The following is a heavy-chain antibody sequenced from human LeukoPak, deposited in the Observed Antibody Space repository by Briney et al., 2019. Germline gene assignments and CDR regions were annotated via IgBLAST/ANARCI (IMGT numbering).Heavy chain of an antibody. CDR2: INGDGGST. Sequence: QSGGSLRLSCAAPGFTFSNYAMSWVRRAPGKGLEWVSAINGDGGSTYYAASVKGRFTISRDNSKNTLYLQMNSLRAEDTAVYYCAKAITGTNTPFDYWGQGTLVTVSS. CDR3: AKAITGTNTPFDY. V-gene: IGHV3-23*01. CDR1: GFTFSNYA. D-gene: IGHD5-12*01. J-gene: IGHJ4*02.